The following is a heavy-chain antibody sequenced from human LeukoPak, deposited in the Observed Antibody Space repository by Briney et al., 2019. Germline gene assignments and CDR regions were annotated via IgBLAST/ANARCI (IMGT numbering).Heavy chain of an antibody. D-gene: IGHD2-2*02. CDR2: IIPILGIA. CDR3: ATGYCSSTSCYNDFDY. Sequence: SVKVSYKASGGTFSSYAISWVRQAPGQGLEWMGRIIPILGIANYAQKFRGRVTITADKSTSTAYMELSSLRSEDTAVYYCATGYCSSTSCYNDFDYWGQGTLVTVSS. CDR1: GGTFSSYA. J-gene: IGHJ4*02. V-gene: IGHV1-69*04.